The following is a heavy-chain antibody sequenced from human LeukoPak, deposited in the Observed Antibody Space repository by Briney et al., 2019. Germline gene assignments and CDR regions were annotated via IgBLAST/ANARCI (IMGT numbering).Heavy chain of an antibody. CDR2: IRYDGSNK. CDR3: ATGYSSGWYGRLDY. V-gene: IGHV3-30*02. J-gene: IGHJ4*02. CDR1: GFTFSSYG. D-gene: IGHD6-19*01. Sequence: PGGSLRLSCAASGFTFSSYGMHWVRQAPGTGLERVAFIRYDGSNKYYADSVKARFTLSRDNSKNTMYLQMNTLRAEDTAVYYCATGYSSGWYGRLDYWGQGTLVTVSS.